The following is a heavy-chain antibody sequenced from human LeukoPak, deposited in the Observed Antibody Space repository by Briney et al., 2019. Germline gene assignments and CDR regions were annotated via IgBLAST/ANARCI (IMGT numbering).Heavy chain of an antibody. CDR2: IYYSGSI. CDR3: ARSGYSYDYAFDI. CDR1: GGSISSYY. V-gene: IGHV4-59*01. J-gene: IGHJ3*02. D-gene: IGHD5-18*01. Sequence: PSKTLSLTCTVSGGSISSYYWSWIRQPPGKGLEWIGYIYYSGSINYNPSLKSRVTISVDTSKNQFSLKLSSVTAADTAVYYCARSGYSYDYAFDIWGQGTMVTVSS.